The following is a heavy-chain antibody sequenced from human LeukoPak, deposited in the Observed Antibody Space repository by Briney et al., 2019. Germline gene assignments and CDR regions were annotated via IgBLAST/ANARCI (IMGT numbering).Heavy chain of an antibody. Sequence: ASVKVSCKASGYTFTGYHMHWVRQAPGQGLEWMGWMNPNSDNTGYAQKFQGRVTMTRNTSISTAYMELSSLRSEDTAVYYCARRGVGTHFDYWGQGSLVTVSS. CDR1: GYTFTGYH. J-gene: IGHJ4*02. V-gene: IGHV1-8*02. CDR3: ARRGVGTHFDY. CDR2: MNPNSDNT. D-gene: IGHD1-1*01.